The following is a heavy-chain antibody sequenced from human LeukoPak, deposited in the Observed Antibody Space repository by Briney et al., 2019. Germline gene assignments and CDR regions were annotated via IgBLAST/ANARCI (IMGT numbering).Heavy chain of an antibody. J-gene: IGHJ4*02. D-gene: IGHD6-19*01. CDR1: GFTFSSYG. Sequence: GGTLRLSCAASGFTFSSYGMSWVRQAPGKGLEWVSGISGSGGSTYYADSVKGRFTISRDNSKNTVYLQMNSLRAEDTAVYYCAKGWESSGWYGAKLDYWGPGTLVTVSS. CDR3: AKGWESSGWYGAKLDY. V-gene: IGHV3-23*01. CDR2: ISGSGGST.